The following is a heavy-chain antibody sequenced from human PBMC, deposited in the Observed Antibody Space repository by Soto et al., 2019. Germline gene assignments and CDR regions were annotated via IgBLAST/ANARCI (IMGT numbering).Heavy chain of an antibody. V-gene: IGHV4-59*11. Sequence: QVQLQESGPGLVKPSETLSLTCSVTGGSISNHYWSWIRQPPGKGLEWNGYIYYNGNTNYNPSLKSRVTMSVDTSGNQTSLKLTTVTAADTAVYYWTRANWYSEYWGQGTLVTVSS. CDR2: IYYNGNT. J-gene: IGHJ4*02. D-gene: IGHD7-27*01. CDR1: GGSISNHY. CDR3: TRANWYSEY.